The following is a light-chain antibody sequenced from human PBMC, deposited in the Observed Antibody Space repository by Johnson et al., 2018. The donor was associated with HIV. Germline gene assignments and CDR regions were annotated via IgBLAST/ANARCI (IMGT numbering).Light chain of an antibody. J-gene: IGLJ1*01. Sequence: QSMLTQPPSVSAAPGQKVTISCSGSSSNIGNNYVSWYQQLPGTAPKLLICENNKRPSGIPDRFSGSKSGTSATLGITGLQTGDEADYYCGTWDTSLVALYVFETGTKGTFL. V-gene: IGLV1-51*02. CDR3: GTWDTSLVALYV. CDR1: SSNIGNNY. CDR2: ENN.